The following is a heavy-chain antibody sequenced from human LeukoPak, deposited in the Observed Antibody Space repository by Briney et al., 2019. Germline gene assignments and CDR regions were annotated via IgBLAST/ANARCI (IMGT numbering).Heavy chain of an antibody. CDR2: ISAYNGNT. D-gene: IGHD3-10*01. Sequence: ASVKVSCKASGYTFTSYGISWVRQAPGQGLEWMGWISAYNGNTNYAQKLQGRVTMTTDTSTSTAYMELRSLRSDDTAVYYCARGIITMVRGVITPLDYWGQGTLVTVSS. CDR3: ARGIITMVRGVITPLDY. V-gene: IGHV1-18*01. CDR1: GYTFTSYG. J-gene: IGHJ4*02.